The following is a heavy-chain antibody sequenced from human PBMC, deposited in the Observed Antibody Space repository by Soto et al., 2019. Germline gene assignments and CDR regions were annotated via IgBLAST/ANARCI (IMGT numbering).Heavy chain of an antibody. V-gene: IGHV3-30-3*01. CDR2: ISYDGSNK. J-gene: IGHJ4*02. D-gene: IGHD2-15*01. CDR1: GFTFSSYA. Sequence: QVQLVESGGGVVQPGRSLRLSCAASGFTFSSYAMHWVRQAPGKGLEWGAVISYDGSNKYYADSVKGRFTISRDNSKNTLYLQMNSLRAEDTAVYYCARVPSASGLAHFDYWGQGTLVTVSS. CDR3: ARVPSASGLAHFDY.